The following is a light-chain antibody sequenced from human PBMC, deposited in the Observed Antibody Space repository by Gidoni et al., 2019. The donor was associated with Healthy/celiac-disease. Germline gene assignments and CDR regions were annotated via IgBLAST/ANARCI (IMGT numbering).Light chain of an antibody. CDR1: QSVSSY. V-gene: IGKV3-11*01. Sequence: IVLTQSPAPLSLSPGERATLSCRASQSVSSYLAWYQQQPGQAPRLLIYDASNRATAIPARFSGSGSGTDFTLTISSLEPEDFAVYYCQQRSNWLTFGGGTKVEIK. CDR2: DAS. J-gene: IGKJ4*01. CDR3: QQRSNWLT.